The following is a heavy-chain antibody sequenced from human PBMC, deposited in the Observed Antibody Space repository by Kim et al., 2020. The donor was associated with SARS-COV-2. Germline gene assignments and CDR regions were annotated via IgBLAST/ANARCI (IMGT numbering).Heavy chain of an antibody. D-gene: IGHD3-16*01. CDR3: ARGRGYDYDLGAFDI. Sequence: DPRTGRFTPARDNATNSLYLQMNSLRAEDTAVYYCARGRGYDYDLGAFDIWGQGTMVTVSS. J-gene: IGHJ3*02. V-gene: IGHV3-11*01.